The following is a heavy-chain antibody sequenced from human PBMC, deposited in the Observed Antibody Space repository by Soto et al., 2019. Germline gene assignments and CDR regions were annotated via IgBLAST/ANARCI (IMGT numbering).Heavy chain of an antibody. CDR2: ISAYNGNT. V-gene: IGHV1-18*01. CDR1: GYTFTSYG. Sequence: QVELVQSGAEVKKPGASVKVSCKASGYTFTSYGITWVRQAPGQGREWMVWISAYNGNTNYAQKLQGRVTMTTDTSTSTAYMELRSLRSADTAVYYCARDSGVGYYYYGMDVWGQGTTVTVSS. CDR3: ARDSGVGYYYYGMDV. J-gene: IGHJ6*02. D-gene: IGHD1-26*01.